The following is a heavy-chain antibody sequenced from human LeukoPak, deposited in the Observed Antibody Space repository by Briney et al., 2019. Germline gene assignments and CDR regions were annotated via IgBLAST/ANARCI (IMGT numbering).Heavy chain of an antibody. V-gene: IGHV4-4*07. CDR2: IYTSGST. D-gene: IGHD3-3*01. CDR1: GGSISSYY. J-gene: IGHJ3*02. CDR3: AGTEWSNTKTVRSLDAFDI. Sequence: SETLSLTCTVSGGSISSYYWSWIRQPAGKGLEWIGRIYTSGSTNYNPSLKSRVTMSVDTSKNQFSLKLSSVTAADTAVYYCAGTEWSNTKTVRSLDAFDIWGQGTMVTVSS.